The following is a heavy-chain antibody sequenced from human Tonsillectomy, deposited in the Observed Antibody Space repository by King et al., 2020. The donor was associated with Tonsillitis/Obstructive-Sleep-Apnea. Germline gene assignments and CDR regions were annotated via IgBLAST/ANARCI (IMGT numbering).Heavy chain of an antibody. CDR3: TRPGGHYYNYYYMDV. V-gene: IGHV3-49*04. J-gene: IGHJ6*03. Sequence: VQLVESGGGLVQPGRSLRLSCTASGFTFGDYAMRWVRQAPGKGLEWVGLIRSKADGGTTEYAASVKGRFIIPRDDSKSISHLQMYSLKTEDTAVYYCTRPGGHYYNYYYMDVWGKGTTVTLSS. CDR1: GFTFGDYA. CDR2: IRSKADGGTT.